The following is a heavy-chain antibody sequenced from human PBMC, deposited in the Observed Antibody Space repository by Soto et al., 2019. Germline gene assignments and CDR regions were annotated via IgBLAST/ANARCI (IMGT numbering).Heavy chain of an antibody. J-gene: IGHJ4*02. D-gene: IGHD3-3*01. CDR3: ARGITIFGVVNRNFDY. Sequence: PSETLSLTCTVSGGSISSGDYYWSWIRQPPGKGLEWIGYIYYSGSTYYNPSLKSRVTLSVDTSKHQFSLKLSSVTAADTAVYYCARGITIFGVVNRNFDYWGQGTLVTVSS. CDR2: IYYSGST. V-gene: IGHV4-30-4*01. CDR1: GGSISSGDYY.